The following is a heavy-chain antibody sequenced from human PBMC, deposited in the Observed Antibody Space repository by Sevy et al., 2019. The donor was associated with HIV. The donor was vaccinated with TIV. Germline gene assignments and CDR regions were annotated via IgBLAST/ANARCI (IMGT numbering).Heavy chain of an antibody. CDR2: LYTSGST. D-gene: IGHD4-4*01. V-gene: IGHV4-61*09. CDR1: GGSITSGFYS. Sequence: SETLSLTCSVSGGSITSGFYSWTWIRQPAGKGLEWIGHLYTSGSTNYNSSLKSRVTISVDTSKNQFSLKLNSVTAADTAVYYWSRDRRNDYNGPAHYLDVWGKGTTVTVSS. CDR3: SRDRRNDYNGPAHYLDV. J-gene: IGHJ6*03.